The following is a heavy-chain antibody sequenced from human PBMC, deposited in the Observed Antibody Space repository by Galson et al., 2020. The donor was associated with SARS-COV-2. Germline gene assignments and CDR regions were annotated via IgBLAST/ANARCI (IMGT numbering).Heavy chain of an antibody. CDR2: IYHSGTT. Sequence: SETLSLTCGVSGYSINSGYYWGWIRQPPGKGLEWIGSIYHSGTTYNNPSLKSRITMSVDTSKNQFSLKLSSVTAADTAVYYCARERESSTSNWYRWFDPWGQGTLVTVSS. V-gene: IGHV4-38-2*02. CDR3: ARERESSTSNWYRWFDP. J-gene: IGHJ5*02. CDR1: GYSINSGYY. D-gene: IGHD6-13*01.